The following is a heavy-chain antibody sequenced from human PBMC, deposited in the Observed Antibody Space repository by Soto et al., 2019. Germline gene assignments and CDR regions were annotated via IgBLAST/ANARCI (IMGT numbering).Heavy chain of an antibody. CDR1: GFTFGSYA. Sequence: GGSLRLSCAASGFTFGSYAMSWVRQAPGKGLEWVSAISGSGGSTYYADSVKGRFTISRDNSKNTLYLQMNSLRAEDTAVYYCAKDQGALGYCSGGSCYSSYWGQGTLVTVSS. V-gene: IGHV3-23*01. J-gene: IGHJ4*02. CDR2: ISGSGGST. CDR3: AKDQGALGYCSGGSCYSSY. D-gene: IGHD2-15*01.